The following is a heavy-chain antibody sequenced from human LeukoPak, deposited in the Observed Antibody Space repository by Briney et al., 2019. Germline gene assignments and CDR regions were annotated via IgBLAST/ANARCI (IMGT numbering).Heavy chain of an antibody. CDR1: GVSINTYY. J-gene: IGHJ4*02. Sequence: SETLSLTCTASGVSINTYYASWIRQAPGKGLEFIGFIYNGGNTNYNPSLKSRATISVDTSNNQFSLRLTSVTAADTAMYYCAAGPWELDFWGQGTLVTVSS. V-gene: IGHV4-4*09. CDR3: AAGPWELDF. CDR2: IYNGGNT. D-gene: IGHD1-26*01.